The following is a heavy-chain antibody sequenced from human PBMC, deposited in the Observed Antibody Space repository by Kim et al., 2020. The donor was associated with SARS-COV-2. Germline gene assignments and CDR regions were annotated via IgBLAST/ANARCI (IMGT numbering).Heavy chain of an antibody. V-gene: IGHV4-59*01. CDR1: GGSISSYY. CDR3: ARGPQSSGSYWVPYFDY. J-gene: IGHJ4*01. D-gene: IGHD1-26*01. CDR2: IYYSGST. Sequence: SETLSLTCTVSGGSISSYYWSWIRQPPGKGLEWIGYIYYSGSTNYNPSLKSRVTISVDTSKNQFSLKLSSVTAADTAVYYCARGPQSSGSYWVPYFDYWG.